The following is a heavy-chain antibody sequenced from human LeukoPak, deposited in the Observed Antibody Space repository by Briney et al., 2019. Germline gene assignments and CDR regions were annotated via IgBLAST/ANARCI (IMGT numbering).Heavy chain of an antibody. J-gene: IGHJ6*03. D-gene: IGHD3-3*01. CDR1: GYTFTSYD. Sequence: ASVKVSCKASGYTFTSYDINWVRQATGQGLEWMGWMNPNSGNTGYAQKFQGRVTITRNTSISTAYMELSSLRSEDTAVYYCARGGEDYDFWSGHYNYYYYMDVWGKGTTVTVSS. CDR3: ARGGEDYDFWSGHYNYYYYMDV. CDR2: MNPNSGNT. V-gene: IGHV1-8*03.